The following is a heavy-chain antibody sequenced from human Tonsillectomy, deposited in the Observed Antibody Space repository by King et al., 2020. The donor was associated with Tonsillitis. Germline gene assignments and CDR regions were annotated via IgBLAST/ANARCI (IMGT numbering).Heavy chain of an antibody. CDR2: IRYDGGNK. J-gene: IGHJ4*02. CDR3: AKAMRDARPLYFDY. CDR1: GFTFRSDG. D-gene: IGHD3-16*01. V-gene: IGHV3-30*02. Sequence: VQLVESGGAVVQPGGSLRLSCAASGFTFRSDGMHWVRQAPGKGLEWVAFIRYDGGNKYYADSVKGRFTIFRDNSKDTLYLLMNNLRPDDTAIYYCAKAMRDARPLYFDYWGQGTLVAVSS.